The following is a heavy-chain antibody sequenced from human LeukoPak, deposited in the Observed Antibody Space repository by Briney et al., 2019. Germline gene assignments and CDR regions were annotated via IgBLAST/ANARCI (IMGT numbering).Heavy chain of an antibody. CDR2: MNPNSGNT. V-gene: IGHV1-8*01. D-gene: IGHD1-26*01. CDR1: GYTFTSYD. CDR3: ARGGSGSYYLDY. J-gene: IGHJ4*02. Sequence: ASVKVSCKASGYTFTSYDIDWVRQATGQGLEWMGWMNPNSGNTGYAQKFQGRVTMTRNTSISTAYMELSSLRSEDTAVYYCARGGSGSYYLDYWGQGTLVTVSS.